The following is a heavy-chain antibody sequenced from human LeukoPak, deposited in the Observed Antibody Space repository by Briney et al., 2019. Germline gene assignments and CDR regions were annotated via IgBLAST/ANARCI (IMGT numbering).Heavy chain of an antibody. CDR2: ISAYNGNT. Sequence: GASVKVSCKASGYTFTSYGISWVRQAPGQGLEWMGWISAYNGNTNYAQKLQGRVTMTTNTSTSTAYMELRSLRSDDTAVYYCARALRLYCSGGSCPLGYWGQGTLVTVSS. V-gene: IGHV1-18*04. D-gene: IGHD2-15*01. J-gene: IGHJ4*02. CDR3: ARALRLYCSGGSCPLGY. CDR1: GYTFTSYG.